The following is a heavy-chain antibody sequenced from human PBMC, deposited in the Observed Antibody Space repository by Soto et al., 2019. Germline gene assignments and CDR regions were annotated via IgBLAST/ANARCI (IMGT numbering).Heavy chain of an antibody. V-gene: IGHV3-23*01. CDR2: ISGSGGST. D-gene: IGHD4-17*01. J-gene: IGHJ4*02. CDR1: GFTFSSYA. CDR3: ANSDYGDYEPYFDY. Sequence: GGSLRLSCAASGFTFSSYAMSWVRQAPGKGLEWVSAISGSGGSTYYADSVKGRFTISRDNSKNTLYLQMNSLRAEDTAVYYCANSDYGDYEPYFDYWGQGTLVTVSS.